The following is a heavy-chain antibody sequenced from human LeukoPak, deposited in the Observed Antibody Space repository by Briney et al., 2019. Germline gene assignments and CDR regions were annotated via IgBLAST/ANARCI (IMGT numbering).Heavy chain of an antibody. V-gene: IGHV1-69*05. J-gene: IGHJ6*03. D-gene: IGHD6-6*01. CDR2: IIPIFGTA. CDR3: ARGALEYSSSSAYYYYYMDV. Sequence: GASVKVSCKASGGTFSSCAISWVRQAPGQGLEWMGGIIPIFGTANYAQKFQGRVTITTDESTSTAYMELSSLRSEDTAVYYCARGALEYSSSSAYYYYYMDVWGKGTTVTVSS. CDR1: GGTFSSCA.